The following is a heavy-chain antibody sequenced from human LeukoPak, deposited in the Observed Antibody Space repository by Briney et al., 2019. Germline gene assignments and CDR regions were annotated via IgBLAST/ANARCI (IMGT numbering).Heavy chain of an antibody. J-gene: IGHJ6*02. CDR3: ARAGYGGNHHGMDV. V-gene: IGHV3-21*05. CDR2: ISTGSNYI. D-gene: IGHD4-23*01. CDR1: GFSFSTYN. Sequence: GGSLRLSCAASGFSFSTYNMNWVRQAPGKGLEWISYISTGSNYIYNADSVKGRFTISRDNAKNSLYLQMNSLRVEDTAVYYCARAGYGGNHHGMDVWGQGTTVTVSS.